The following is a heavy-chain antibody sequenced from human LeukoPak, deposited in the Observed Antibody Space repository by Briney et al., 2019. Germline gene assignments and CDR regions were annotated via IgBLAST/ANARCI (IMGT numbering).Heavy chain of an antibody. Sequence: PGGSLRLSCAASGLTLRSYAMHWVRQAPGKGLEYVSAISSNEGSTYYANSAKGRFTISRDNSKNTLYLQMGSLRAEDMAVYYCARDGSGWAFDYWGQGTLVTVSS. V-gene: IGHV3-64*01. D-gene: IGHD6-19*01. J-gene: IGHJ4*02. CDR2: ISSNEGST. CDR1: GLTLRSYA. CDR3: ARDGSGWAFDY.